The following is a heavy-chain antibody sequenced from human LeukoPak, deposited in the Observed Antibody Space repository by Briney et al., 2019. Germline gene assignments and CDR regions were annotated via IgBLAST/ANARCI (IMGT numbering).Heavy chain of an antibody. D-gene: IGHD3-10*01. CDR3: ARCCGGTDVVSSWLKHITMDGGHWFDP. CDR1: GYSFTSYW. CDR2: IYPSDSDT. V-gene: IGHV5-51*01. J-gene: IGHJ5*02. Sequence: ASVKVSCKASGYSFTSYWIGWVRQMPGKGLEWMGIIYPSDSDTRYSPSFQGQVTISADKSISTAYLQWSSLKASDTAMYYCARCCGGTDVVSSWLKHITMDGGHWFDPWGQGTLVTVSS.